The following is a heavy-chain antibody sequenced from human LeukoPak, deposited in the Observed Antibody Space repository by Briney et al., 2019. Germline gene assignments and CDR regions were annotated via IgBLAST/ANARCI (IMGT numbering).Heavy chain of an antibody. CDR2: IYYSGST. CDR1: GGSISSSSYY. Sequence: SETLSLTCTVSGGSISSSSYYWGWIRQPPGKGLEWIGSIYYSGSTYYNPSLKSRVTTSVDTSKNQFSLKLSSVTAADTAIYYCARDGRAGSLFAYWGQGTLVTVSS. D-gene: IGHD6-19*01. J-gene: IGHJ4*02. V-gene: IGHV4-39*07. CDR3: ARDGRAGSLFAY.